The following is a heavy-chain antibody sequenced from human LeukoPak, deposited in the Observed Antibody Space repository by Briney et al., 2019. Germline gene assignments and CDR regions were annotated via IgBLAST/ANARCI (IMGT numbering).Heavy chain of an antibody. D-gene: IGHD6-19*01. CDR2: IDSDGST. J-gene: IGHJ4*02. CDR3: IGSGGWPGY. V-gene: IGHV3-74*01. CDR1: GFTFSSYW. Sequence: GGSLRLSCAASGFTFSSYWMHWVRQAPGKGLVWVSRIDSDGSTIYADSVKGRFTISRDNAKNTLYLQMNSLRAEDTAVYYCIGSGGWPGYWGQGTLVTVSS.